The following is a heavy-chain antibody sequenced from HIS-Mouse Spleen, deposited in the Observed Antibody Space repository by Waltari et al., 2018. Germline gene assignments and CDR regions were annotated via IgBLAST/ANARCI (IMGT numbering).Heavy chain of an antibody. Sequence: QVQLVESGGGVVQPGRSLRLSCAASGFTFSSYAMHWVRQAPGKGLAGVAVISYDGSNKYYADSVKGRFTIARDNSKNTLYLQMNSLRAEDTAVYYCARVTGGGYWGQGTLVTVSS. D-gene: IGHD3-10*01. V-gene: IGHV3-30-3*01. CDR2: ISYDGSNK. CDR3: ARVTGGGY. CDR1: GFTFSSYA. J-gene: IGHJ4*02.